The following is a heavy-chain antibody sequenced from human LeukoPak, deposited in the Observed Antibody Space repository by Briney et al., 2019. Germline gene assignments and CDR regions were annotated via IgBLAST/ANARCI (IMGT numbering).Heavy chain of an antibody. V-gene: IGHV3-23*01. D-gene: IGHD3-3*01. CDR2: ISGSGSTT. CDR3: AKDPSIFTIFGVRN. Sequence: GGSLRLSCAASGFTFSSYAMTWVRQAPGKGLEWVSAISGSGSTTYYADSVKGRFTISRDNSKNTLYLQMNSLRAEDTAVYYCAKDPSIFTIFGVRNWGQGTLVTVSS. J-gene: IGHJ4*02. CDR1: GFTFSSYA.